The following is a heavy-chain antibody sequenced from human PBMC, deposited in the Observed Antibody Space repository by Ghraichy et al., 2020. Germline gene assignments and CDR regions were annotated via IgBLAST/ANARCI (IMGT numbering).Heavy chain of an antibody. CDR2: TYYRSKWYN. J-gene: IGHJ5*02. D-gene: IGHD3-10*01. CDR1: GDSVSSKSAA. V-gene: IGHV6-1*01. Sequence: SQTLSLTCAISGDSVSSKSAAWNWIRQSPSRGLEWLGRTYYRSKWYNDYAESVKSRITVSLDTSKNQFSLHLNSVTPEDTAVYYCARDEFSGRNWFDPWGQGTLVTVSS. CDR3: ARDEFSGRNWFDP.